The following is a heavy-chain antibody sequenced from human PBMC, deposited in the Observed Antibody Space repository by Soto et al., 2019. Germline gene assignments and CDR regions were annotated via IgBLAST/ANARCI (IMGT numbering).Heavy chain of an antibody. V-gene: IGHV4-34*01. CDR3: ARGTQITMVRGVISTTTRGYYMDV. J-gene: IGHJ6*03. CDR2: INHSGST. Sequence: QVQLQQWGAGLLKPSETLSLTCAVYGGSFSGYYWSWIRQPPGKGLEWIGEINHSGSTNYNPSLKSRVTISVDTSKNQFSLKLSSVTAADTAVYYCARGTQITMVRGVISTTTRGYYMDVWGKGTTVTVSS. CDR1: GGSFSGYY. D-gene: IGHD3-10*01.